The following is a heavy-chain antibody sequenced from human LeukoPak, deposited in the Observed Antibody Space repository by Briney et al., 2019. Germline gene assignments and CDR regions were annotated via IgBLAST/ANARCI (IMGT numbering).Heavy chain of an antibody. CDR1: GSSITSGNLY. D-gene: IGHD6-25*01. J-gene: IGHJ4*02. CDR2: VYYSGST. V-gene: IGHV4-39*01. CDR3: ARLSSDGGTFFHN. Sequence: SETLSPTCTVSGSSITSGNLYWGWIRQPPGKGLEWIGTVYYSGSTHYNPSLESRVTISGDTSKNQFSLKLTSVTAADTAVYYCARLSSDGGTFFHNWGQGTLVTVSS.